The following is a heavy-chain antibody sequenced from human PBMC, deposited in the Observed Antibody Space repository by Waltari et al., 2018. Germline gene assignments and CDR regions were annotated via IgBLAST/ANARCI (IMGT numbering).Heavy chain of an antibody. J-gene: IGHJ4*02. V-gene: IGHV4-31*03. CDR2: IYYSGIT. CDR1: GGSISSGGYY. Sequence: QVQLQESGPGMVKPSQTLSLTCTVSGGSISSGGYYWSWIRQHPGKGLEWVGYIYYSGITYYNPSLKIRVTISVDTSKNQFSLKLSSVTAADTAVYYCARDGSGSYYNPGYWGQGTLVTVSS. CDR3: ARDGSGSYYNPGY. D-gene: IGHD3-10*01.